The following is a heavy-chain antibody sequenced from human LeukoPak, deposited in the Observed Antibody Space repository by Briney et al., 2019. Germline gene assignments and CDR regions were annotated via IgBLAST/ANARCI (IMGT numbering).Heavy chain of an antibody. CDR2: INPNNGGT. V-gene: IGHV1-2*02. D-gene: IGHD3-22*01. CDR1: GYTFTGYY. CDR3: AREALLYYDSSGYYLGWFQH. J-gene: IGHJ1*01. Sequence: GASVKVSCKASGYTFTGYYIHWVRQAPGQRLEWMGWINPNNGGTNYAQKFQGRVTLTRDTSISTVYMELSRLRSDDTAVYYCAREALLYYDSSGYYLGWFQHWGQGTLVTVSS.